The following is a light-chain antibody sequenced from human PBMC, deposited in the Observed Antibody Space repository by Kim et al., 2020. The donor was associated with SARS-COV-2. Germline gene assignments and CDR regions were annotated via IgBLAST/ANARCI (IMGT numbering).Light chain of an antibody. CDR3: NSRDSSGNHVV. CDR2: AKN. CDR1: SLRSYY. V-gene: IGLV3-19*01. J-gene: IGLJ2*01. Sequence: ALGQTVRITCQGDSLRSYYASWYQQKPGQAPVLVIYAKNNRPSGIPDRFSGSSSENTASLTITGAQAEDEADYYCNSRDSSGNHVVIGGGTQLTVL.